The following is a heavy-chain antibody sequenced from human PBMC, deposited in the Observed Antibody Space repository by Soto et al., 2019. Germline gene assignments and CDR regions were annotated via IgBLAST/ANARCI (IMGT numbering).Heavy chain of an antibody. V-gene: IGHV1-2*04. CDR2: INPNSGGT. J-gene: IGHJ6*03. CDR1: GYTFTGYY. CDR3: AREGGCSGGSCYSGGGYYYYYMDV. Sequence: ASVKVSCKASGYTFTGYYMHWVRQAPGQGLEWMGWINPNSGGTNYAQKFQGWVTMTRDTSISTAYMELSRLRSDDTAVYYCAREGGCSGGSCYSGGGYYYYYMDVSGKGTTVTVSS. D-gene: IGHD2-15*01.